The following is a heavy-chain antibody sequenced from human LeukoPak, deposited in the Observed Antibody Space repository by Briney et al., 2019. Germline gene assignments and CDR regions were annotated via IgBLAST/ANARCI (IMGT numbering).Heavy chain of an antibody. D-gene: IGHD2-2*01. CDR2: IYSSGAA. J-gene: IGHJ4*02. CDR1: GGSITTYN. Sequence: PSGTLCLFCAVSGGSITTYNWIWIRQTPGQGLEWIGHIYSSGAAQSNPSPTRRATILLYTSTNKLSLKLRAVSPAQTALCLCSGRTPGPQLDEFVAYFFDHWYQGTQVPVSS. V-gene: IGHV4-4*09. CDR3: SGRTPGPQLDEFVAYFFDH.